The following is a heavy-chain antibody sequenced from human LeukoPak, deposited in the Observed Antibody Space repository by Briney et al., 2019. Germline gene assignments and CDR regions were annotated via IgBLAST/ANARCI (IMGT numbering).Heavy chain of an antibody. J-gene: IGHJ6*02. V-gene: IGHV3-23*01. CDR1: GFSFTDYA. CDR3: ARDSDFYDSLTFYGMDV. Sequence: GGSLRLFCAASGFSFTDYAMSWVRQAPGKGLEWVSDIRATSGITYYADSVKGRFTISRDNSKKMLYLQMNSLRADDTALYYCARDSDFYDSLTFYGMDVWGQGTTVIVSS. CDR2: IRATSGIT. D-gene: IGHD3-3*01.